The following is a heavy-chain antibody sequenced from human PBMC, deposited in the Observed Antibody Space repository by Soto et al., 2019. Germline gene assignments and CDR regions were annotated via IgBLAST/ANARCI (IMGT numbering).Heavy chain of an antibody. CDR1: GFTFSSYA. Sequence: PGGSLRLSCAASGFTFSSYAMSWVRQAQGEGLEWDSAISGSGGSAYYADSVKSRFTISRDNSKNTLYLQMNSLRAEDTAVHYCAKDRSTAMVVSYDAFDIWGQGTMVTVSS. V-gene: IGHV3-23*01. CDR2: ISGSGGSA. D-gene: IGHD5-18*01. J-gene: IGHJ3*02. CDR3: AKDRSTAMVVSYDAFDI.